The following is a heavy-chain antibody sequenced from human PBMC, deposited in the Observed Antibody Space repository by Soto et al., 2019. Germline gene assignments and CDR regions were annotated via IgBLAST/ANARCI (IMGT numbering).Heavy chain of an antibody. V-gene: IGHV3-33*01. Sequence: GGSLRLSCAASGFTFSNYGMHWVRQAPGRGLEWVAVIWYDGNNKYYADSVKGRFTISRDNSNNTLYVQMTSLRAEDTAVYYCARGLHSLFDYWGQGTLVTVSS. D-gene: IGHD2-21*01. CDR1: GFTFSNYG. CDR3: ARGLHSLFDY. CDR2: IWYDGNNK. J-gene: IGHJ4*02.